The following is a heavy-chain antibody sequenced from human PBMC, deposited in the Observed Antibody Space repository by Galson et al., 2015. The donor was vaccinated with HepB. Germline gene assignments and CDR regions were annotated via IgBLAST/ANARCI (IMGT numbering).Heavy chain of an antibody. D-gene: IGHD6-13*01. CDR2: ISSSSSYI. V-gene: IGHV3-21*01. J-gene: IGHJ3*02. Sequence: SLRLSCAASGFTFSSYSMNWVRQAPGKGLEWVSSISSSSSYIYYADSVKGRFTISRDNAKNSLYLQMNSLRAEDTAVYYCAKLPKAGTLSPIKNDAFDIWGQGTMVTVSS. CDR3: AKLPKAGTLSPIKNDAFDI. CDR1: GFTFSSYS.